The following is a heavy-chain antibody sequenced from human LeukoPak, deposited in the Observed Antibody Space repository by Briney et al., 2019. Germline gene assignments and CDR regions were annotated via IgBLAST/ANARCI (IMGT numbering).Heavy chain of an antibody. CDR2: IYDGGST. V-gene: IGHV4-38-2*01. D-gene: IGHD3-3*01. CDR1: GYSISSGYY. J-gene: IGHJ4*02. CDR3: ARQSHDFWSDRPDYFDY. Sequence: WETLSLTCAVSGYSISSGYYWGWIRQPPGKGLEWIGSIYDGGSTYNNPSLRSRVTISVDTSKNQFSLKLSSVTAADTAVYYCARQSHDFWSDRPDYFDYWGQGTLVTVSS.